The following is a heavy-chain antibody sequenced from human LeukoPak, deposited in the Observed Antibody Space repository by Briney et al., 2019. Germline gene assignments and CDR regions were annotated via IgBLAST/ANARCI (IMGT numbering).Heavy chain of an antibody. CDR3: AKKVGLVSAPLYXFDX. J-gene: IGHJ4*02. Sequence: GGSLRLSCAASGFTFSNYAMSWVRQAPGKGLEWVSAISGPAGSWDYADVVKGRFTISRDNSKNTLFLQMNSLSPEDTAIYYCAKKVGLVSAPLYXFDXWGQGXLVTVS. V-gene: IGHV3-23*01. D-gene: IGHD5/OR15-5a*01. CDR1: GFTFSNYA. CDR2: ISGPAGSW.